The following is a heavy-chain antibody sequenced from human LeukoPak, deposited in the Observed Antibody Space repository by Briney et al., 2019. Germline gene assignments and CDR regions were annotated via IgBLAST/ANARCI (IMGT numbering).Heavy chain of an antibody. CDR2: ISYDGSNK. D-gene: IGHD2-2*01. CDR1: GFTFSSYA. CDR3: ARESIVVPAAIDY. Sequence: PGGSLRLSCAASGFTFSSYAMHWVRQAPGNRLEAVTVISYDGSNKYYADSVKGRLTISRDNSKNTLYLQMNSLRAEDTAVYYCARESIVVPAAIDYWGQGTLVTVSS. J-gene: IGHJ4*02. V-gene: IGHV3-30*01.